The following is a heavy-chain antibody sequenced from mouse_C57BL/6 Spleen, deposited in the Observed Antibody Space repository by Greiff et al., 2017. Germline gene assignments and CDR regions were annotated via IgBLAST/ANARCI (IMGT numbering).Heavy chain of an antibody. CDR1: GFTFSDYG. J-gene: IGHJ3*01. D-gene: IGHD4-1*01. V-gene: IGHV5-17*01. CDR2: ISSGRSTI. Sequence: EVQRVESGGGLVKPGGSLKLSCAASGFTFSDYGMHWVRQAPEKGLAWVAYISSGRSTIYYADTVKGRFTISRDNAKNTLFLQMTSLRSEDTAMYYCARPPDWDKPWFAYWGQGTLVTVSA. CDR3: ARPPDWDKPWFAY.